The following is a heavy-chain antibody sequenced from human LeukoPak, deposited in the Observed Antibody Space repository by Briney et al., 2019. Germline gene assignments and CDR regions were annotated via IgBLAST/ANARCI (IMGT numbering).Heavy chain of an antibody. V-gene: IGHV4-34*01. CDR1: GGSFSGYY. J-gene: IGHJ3*02. Sequence: SETLSLTCAVYGGSFSGYYWSWIRQPPGKGLEWIGEINHSGSTNYNPSLKSRVTISVDTSKNQFSLKLSSVTAADTAVYYCARGRSYSSAFDIWGQGIMVTVSS. CDR3: ARGRSYSSAFDI. D-gene: IGHD1-26*01. CDR2: INHSGST.